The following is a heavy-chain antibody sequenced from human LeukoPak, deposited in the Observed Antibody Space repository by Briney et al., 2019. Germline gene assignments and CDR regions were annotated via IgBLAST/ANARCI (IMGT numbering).Heavy chain of an antibody. J-gene: IGHJ4*02. Sequence: GGSLRLSCAASGFTFSSYSMNWVRQAPGKGLEWVSSISSSSSYIYYADSVKGRFTISRDNAKKSLYLQMNSLRVEDTAVYYCARDYYYESSGYPDYGGQGPLVTVS. D-gene: IGHD3-22*01. CDR3: ARDYYYESSGYPDY. CDR2: ISSSSSYI. CDR1: GFTFSSYS. V-gene: IGHV3-21*01.